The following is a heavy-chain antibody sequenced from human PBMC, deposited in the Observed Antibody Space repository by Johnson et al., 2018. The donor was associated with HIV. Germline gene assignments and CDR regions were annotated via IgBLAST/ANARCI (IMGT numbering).Heavy chain of an antibody. D-gene: IGHD1-26*01. V-gene: IGHV3-30*02. CDR1: GFTFSSYG. CDR3: AKDRVGATSPQAQNAFDI. J-gene: IGHJ3*02. Sequence: QVQLVESGGGLVQPGRSLRLSCAASGFTFSSYGMHWVRQAPGKGLEWVAVIRYDGSNKYYADSVKGRFTISRDNSKNTLYLQMNSLRAEDTAVYYCAKDRVGATSPQAQNAFDIWGQGTMVTVSS. CDR2: IRYDGSNK.